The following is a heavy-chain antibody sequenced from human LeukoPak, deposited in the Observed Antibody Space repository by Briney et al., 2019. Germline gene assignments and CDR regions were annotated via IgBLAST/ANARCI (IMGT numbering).Heavy chain of an antibody. CDR2: INSKTDGGTT. J-gene: IGHJ4*02. CDR3: TTDQYDILTGYYMAYFDY. CDR1: GFIFSKAW. D-gene: IGHD3-9*01. Sequence: GGSLRLSCAASGFIFSKAWMSWVRQAPGKGLEWVGRINSKTDGGTTDYAAPVKGRFTISRDDSKNTLYLQMNSLKTEDTAVYYCTTDQYDILTGYYMAYFDYWGQGTLVTVSS. V-gene: IGHV3-15*01.